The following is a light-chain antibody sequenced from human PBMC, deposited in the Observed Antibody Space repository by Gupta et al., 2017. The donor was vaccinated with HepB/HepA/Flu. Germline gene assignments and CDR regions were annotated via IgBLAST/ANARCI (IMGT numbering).Light chain of an antibody. J-gene: IGKJ2*01. CDR2: WAS. CDR3: HQYASTPYN. Sequence: DIVMTQSPDSLAVSLGERATINCKSSQTVLFSSNNKNYLAWYQQKPGQPPKLLIYWASTRESGVPDPFSGSGSGTDFTLTIISMQAQDVAVYYCHQYASTPYNFGQGTKMEIK. CDR1: QTVLFSSNNKNY. V-gene: IGKV4-1*01.